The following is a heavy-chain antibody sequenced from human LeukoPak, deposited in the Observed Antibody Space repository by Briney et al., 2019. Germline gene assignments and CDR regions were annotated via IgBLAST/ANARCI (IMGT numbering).Heavy chain of an antibody. V-gene: IGHV4-4*07. CDR2: IHGNGST. CDR1: GASITAHS. J-gene: IGHJ6*03. D-gene: IGHD3-10*01. CDR3: ARDMVSPWPYFYSYYYMDV. Sequence: SETLSLTCTVSGASITAHSWNWIRQTAGKGLEWIGRIHGNGSTNYNPSLKSRVTMSLDTSKSQFSLKLPSVTAADTALYYCARDMVSPWPYFYSYYYMDVWGQGTTVAVSS.